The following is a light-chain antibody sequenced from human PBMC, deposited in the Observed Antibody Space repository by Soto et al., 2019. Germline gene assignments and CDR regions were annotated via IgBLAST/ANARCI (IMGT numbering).Light chain of an antibody. V-gene: IGKV3-11*01. Sequence: EIVLTQSPATLSLSPGERATLSCRASQSVSSYLAWYQQKPGQAPRLVIYDASNSATGIPARFSGSGSGTVFTLTISSLEPEDFAVYYCHHRSNWRGTFGPGTKVDIK. CDR2: DAS. CDR1: QSVSSY. CDR3: HHRSNWRGT. J-gene: IGKJ3*01.